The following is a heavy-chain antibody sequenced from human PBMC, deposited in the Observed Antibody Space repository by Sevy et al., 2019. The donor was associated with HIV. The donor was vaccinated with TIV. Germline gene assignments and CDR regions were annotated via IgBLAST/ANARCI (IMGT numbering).Heavy chain of an antibody. CDR2: LIGGGSRT. CDR1: GFPFSSYA. CDR3: AKRRVQSGLSGGGANYGMDV. D-gene: IGHD2-8*02. V-gene: IGHV3-23*01. J-gene: IGHJ6*02. Sequence: GGSLRLSCAASGFPFSSYAMSWVRQAPGKGLEWVSTLIGGGSRTYYEDSVTGRSIISRDNSRKTLYLQMNSLRAEDTAIYYCAKRRVQSGLSGGGANYGMDVCGRGTTVTVSS.